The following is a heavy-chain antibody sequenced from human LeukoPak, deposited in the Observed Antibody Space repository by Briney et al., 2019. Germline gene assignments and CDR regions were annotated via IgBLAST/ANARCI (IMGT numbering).Heavy chain of an antibody. D-gene: IGHD3-22*01. CDR3: AKGTYYYDSSGYYYDSDFDY. J-gene: IGHJ4*02. CDR2: ISYDGSNK. CDR1: GFTFSSYA. V-gene: IGHV3-30*04. Sequence: GGSPRLSCAASGFTFSSYAMHWVRQAPGKGLEWVAVISYDGSNKYYADSVKGRFTISRDNSKNTLYLQMNSLRAEDTAVYYCAKGTYYYDSSGYYYDSDFDYWGQGTLVTVSS.